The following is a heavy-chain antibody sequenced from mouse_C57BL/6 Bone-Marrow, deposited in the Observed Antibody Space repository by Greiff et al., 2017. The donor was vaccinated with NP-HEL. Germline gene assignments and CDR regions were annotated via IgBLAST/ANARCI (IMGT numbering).Heavy chain of an antibody. Sequence: QVQLQQSGAELVRPGTSVKMSCKASGYTFTNYWIGWAKQRPGHGLEWIGDIYPGGGYTNYNEKFKGKATLTADKSSSTAYMQFSSLTSEDSAIYYSARYDGYYVGWFAYWGQGTLVTVSA. CDR1: GYTFTNYW. J-gene: IGHJ3*01. V-gene: IGHV1-63*01. D-gene: IGHD2-3*01. CDR3: ARYDGYYVGWFAY. CDR2: IYPGGGYT.